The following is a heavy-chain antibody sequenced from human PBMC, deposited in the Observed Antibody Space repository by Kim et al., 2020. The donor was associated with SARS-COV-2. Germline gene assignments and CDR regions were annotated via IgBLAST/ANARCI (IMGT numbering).Heavy chain of an antibody. D-gene: IGHD3-9*01. Sequence: GGSLRLSCEASNFPFGNFGMHWVRQAPGKGLQWVGMISYDGENEKYADSVKGRFTISRDSSKDTLYLHMDNVRPEDTAVYYCARGLAPDIYFRELYFDSWGPGTLVAVSS. CDR3: ARGLAPDIYFRELYFDS. J-gene: IGHJ4*02. CDR1: NFPFGNFG. V-gene: IGHV3-30*04. CDR2: ISYDGENE.